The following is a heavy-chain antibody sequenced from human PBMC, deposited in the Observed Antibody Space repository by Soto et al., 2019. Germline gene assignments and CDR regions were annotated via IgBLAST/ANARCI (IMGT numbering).Heavy chain of an antibody. Sequence: QVQVQESGPGLVKPSQTLSLKCSVSGGSIGSRDYYWSCIRQHPEKGLEWIGSIYYNGNTDYNPSLRGRPTLSLDTSMNEFSLKLTSVTAADTAVYYCARDKGGAALKGSGMDVWGQGTTVTVS. CDR2: IYYNGNT. CDR1: GGSIGSRDYY. D-gene: IGHD3-10*01. V-gene: IGHV4-31*02. CDR3: ARDKGGAALKGSGMDV. J-gene: IGHJ6*02.